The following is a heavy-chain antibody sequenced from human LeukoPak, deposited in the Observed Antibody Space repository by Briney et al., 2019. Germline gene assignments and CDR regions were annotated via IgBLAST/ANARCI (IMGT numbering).Heavy chain of an antibody. CDR3: ARDNIVLFDY. D-gene: IGHD5-12*01. CDR2: IKPDGSEK. J-gene: IGHJ4*02. V-gene: IGHV3-7*01. CDR1: GFTVSSNE. Sequence: PGGSLRLSCAASGFTVSSNEMSWVRQAPGKGLEWVANIKPDGSEKYYVDSVKGRFTISRDNAKNSVYLQVDSLRADDTAVYYCARDNIVLFDYWGQGTLVTVSS.